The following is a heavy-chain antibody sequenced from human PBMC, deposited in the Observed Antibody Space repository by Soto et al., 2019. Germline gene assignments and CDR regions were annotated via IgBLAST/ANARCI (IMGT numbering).Heavy chain of an antibody. V-gene: IGHV4-34*01. CDR2: INHSGST. CDR1: GGSFSGYY. J-gene: IGHJ3*02. CDR3: ARAPSGLRFLEWLLFRSDAFLI. D-gene: IGHD3-3*01. Sequence: PSETLSLTCAVYGGSFSGYYWSWIRQPPGKGLEWIGEINHSGSTNYNPSLKSRVTISVDTSKNQFSLKLSSVTAADTAVYYCARAPSGLRFLEWLLFRSDAFLIWGQGTMVTVPS.